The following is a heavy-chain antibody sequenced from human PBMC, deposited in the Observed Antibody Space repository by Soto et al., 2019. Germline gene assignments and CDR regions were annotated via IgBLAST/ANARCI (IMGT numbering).Heavy chain of an antibody. Sequence: ASVKVSCKASGYSFISYYFHWVRQAPGQGLEWVGIINPCGGIIYPPTYVQKFQGRVTMTRDTSMSTVYMELSGLRSEDTAVYYCARGGGLLFGTYYFDLWGQGTLVTVSS. V-gene: IGHV1-46*01. D-gene: IGHD3-10*02. CDR2: INPCGGIIYPP. CDR3: ARGGGLLFGTYYFDL. CDR1: GYSFISYY. J-gene: IGHJ4*01.